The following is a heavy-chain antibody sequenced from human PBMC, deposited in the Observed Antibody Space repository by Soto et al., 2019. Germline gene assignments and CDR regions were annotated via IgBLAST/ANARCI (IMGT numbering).Heavy chain of an antibody. D-gene: IGHD3-10*01. Sequence: QVQLQESGPGLVKPSETLSLTCTVSGGSVSSGSYYWSWIRQPPGKGLEWIGYIYYSGSTNYNPSLKSRVTISVDTSKNQFSLKLSSVTAADTAVYYCARDQFLRAGVRGVIDYYGKDVWGQGTTVTVSS. J-gene: IGHJ6*02. CDR1: GGSVSSGSYY. CDR2: IYYSGST. CDR3: ARDQFLRAGVRGVIDYYGKDV. V-gene: IGHV4-61*01.